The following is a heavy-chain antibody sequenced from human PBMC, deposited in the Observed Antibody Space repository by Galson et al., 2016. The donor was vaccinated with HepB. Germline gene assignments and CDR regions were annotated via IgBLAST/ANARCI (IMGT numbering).Heavy chain of an antibody. D-gene: IGHD4-17*01. V-gene: IGHV4-61*09. CDR3: ARDGVLRGVRGMDV. CDR2: IYSSGST. Sequence: ILFSSCTVSGGSISSRSYYWSWIRQPAGKGMEWMEHIYSSGSTNYSPPFRSRVNMSLDTSNSQFSLHLTSVTAADTAIYYCARDGVLRGVRGMDVWGKGTTVTVTS. CDR1: GGSISSRSYY. J-gene: IGHJ6*04.